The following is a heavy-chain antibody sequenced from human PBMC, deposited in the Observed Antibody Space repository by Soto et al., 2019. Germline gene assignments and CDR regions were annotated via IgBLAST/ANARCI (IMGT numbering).Heavy chain of an antibody. CDR2: IYHSGST. Sequence: SETLSLTCAVSGGSISSGGYSWSWIRQPPGKGLEWIGYIYHSGSTYYNPSLKSRVTISVDRSKNQFSLKLSSVTAADTAVYYCARTYYYDSSGRTYYFDYWGQGTLVTVSS. J-gene: IGHJ4*02. CDR1: GGSISSGGYS. CDR3: ARTYYYDSSGRTYYFDY. V-gene: IGHV4-30-2*01. D-gene: IGHD3-22*01.